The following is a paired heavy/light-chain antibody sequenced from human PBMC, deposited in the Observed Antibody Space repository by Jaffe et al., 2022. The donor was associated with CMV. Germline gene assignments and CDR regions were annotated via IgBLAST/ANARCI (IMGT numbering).Heavy chain of an antibody. D-gene: IGHD2-15*01. V-gene: IGHV4-39*01. Sequence: QLQLRESGPGLVKPSETLSLTCTVSGGSISTTSYYWGWIRQPPGKGLEWIATIYYSGSPYYNPSLKSRVSMSVDRSKNQFSLKLTSVTAADTAVYYCAGRTPTPATIDPWGQGTLVTVSS. CDR2: IYYSGSP. CDR1: GGSISTTSYY. CDR3: AGRTPTPATIDP. J-gene: IGHJ5*02.
Light chain of an antibody. V-gene: IGKV3-11*01. CDR3: QYRTNWPPWT. CDR1: QSVGSY. J-gene: IGKJ1*01. CDR2: AAS. Sequence: EIVLTQSPATLSLSPGERATLSCRASQSVGSYLAWYQHKPGQAPRLLIYAASNRATGIPARFSGSGSGTDFTLTISYLEPEDFAVYYCQYRTNWPPWTFGQGTRVEV.